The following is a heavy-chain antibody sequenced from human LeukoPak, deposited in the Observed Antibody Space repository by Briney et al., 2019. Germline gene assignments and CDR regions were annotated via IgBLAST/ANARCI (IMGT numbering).Heavy chain of an antibody. J-gene: IGHJ4*02. CDR2: NSSSSSYI. CDR1: GFTFSSYS. CDR3: ARDRDGNKPPFDY. D-gene: IGHD1/OR15-1a*01. Sequence: MSGGSLRLSCAASGFTFSSYSMNCVRQAPGKGLEWVSSNSSSSSYIYYADSVKGRFTISRDNAKNSLYLQMNSLRAEDTAVYYCARDRDGNKPPFDYWGQGTLVTVSS. V-gene: IGHV3-21*01.